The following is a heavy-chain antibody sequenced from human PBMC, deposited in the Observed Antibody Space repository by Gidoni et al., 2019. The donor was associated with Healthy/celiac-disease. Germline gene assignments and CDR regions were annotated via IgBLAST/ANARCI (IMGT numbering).Heavy chain of an antibody. V-gene: IGHV4-39*07. CDR2: IYYSGST. J-gene: IGHJ5*02. CDR3: ARDTVSSGDRGWFDP. Sequence: QLQLQESRPGLVTPSETLSLICTVSGGSISSSSYYWGWLRQPPGKGLEWIGSIYYSGSTYYNKSLKSRVTISVDTSKMQFSLKLSSVTAADTAVYYCARDTVSSGDRGWFDPWGQGTLVTVSS. D-gene: IGHD3-22*01. CDR1: GGSISSSSYY.